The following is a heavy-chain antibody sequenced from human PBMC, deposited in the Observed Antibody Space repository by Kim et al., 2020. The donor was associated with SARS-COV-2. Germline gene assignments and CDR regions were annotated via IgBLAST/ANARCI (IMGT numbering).Heavy chain of an antibody. CDR2: IWYDGSNK. J-gene: IGHJ4*02. CDR1: GFTFSSYG. CDR3: ARDSYYYDSSGGLVDY. Sequence: GGSLRLSCTASGFTFSSYGMHWVRQAPGKGLEWVAVIWYDGSNKYYADSVKGRFTISRDNSKNTLYLQMNSLRAEDTAVYYCARDSYYYDSSGGLVDYWGQGTLVTVSS. D-gene: IGHD3-22*01. V-gene: IGHV3-33*01.